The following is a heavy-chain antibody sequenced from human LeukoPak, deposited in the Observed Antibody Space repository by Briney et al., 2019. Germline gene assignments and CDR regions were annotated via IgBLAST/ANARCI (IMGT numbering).Heavy chain of an antibody. CDR1: GDSFSSNY. D-gene: IGHD5-12*01. V-gene: IGHV4-4*08. J-gene: IGHJ1*01. Sequence: PSETLSLTCTVSGDSFSSNYWSWIRQPPGKGLEWIGYIFHSGGTNYNPSLKSRVSISVDTSKNQFSLKLSSVTAADTAVYYCARLIVAGAAEYFQHWGQGTLVTVSS. CDR2: IFHSGGT. CDR3: ARLIVAGAAEYFQH.